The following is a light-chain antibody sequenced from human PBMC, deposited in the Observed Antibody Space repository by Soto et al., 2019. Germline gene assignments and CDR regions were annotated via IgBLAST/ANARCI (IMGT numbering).Light chain of an antibody. CDR2: YDS. V-gene: IGLV3-21*04. CDR3: QVWDSSSDHRGV. Sequence: SYELTQPPSVSVAPGKTARITCGGNNIGSKSVHWYQQKPGQAPVLVIYYDSDRPSGIPERISGSNSGNKATLPISRVEAGDEADYYCQVWDSSSDHRGVFGPGTKLTVL. CDR1: NIGSKS. J-gene: IGLJ1*01.